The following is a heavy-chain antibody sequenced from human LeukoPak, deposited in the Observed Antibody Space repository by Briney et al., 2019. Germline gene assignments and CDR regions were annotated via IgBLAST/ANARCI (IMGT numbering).Heavy chain of an antibody. D-gene: IGHD2-2*01. CDR3: VRVLPTAMGGAMDV. J-gene: IGHJ6*02. CDR2: IYSGGNT. CDR1: GFTVSSSY. Sequence: GGSLRLSCAASGFTVSSSYLSWVRQAPGKGLEWVSIIYSGGNTYYADSVKGLFTISRDNSKNTLYLQMNSLRAEDTAIYYCVRVLPTAMGGAMDVWGQGTTVTVSS. V-gene: IGHV3-53*01.